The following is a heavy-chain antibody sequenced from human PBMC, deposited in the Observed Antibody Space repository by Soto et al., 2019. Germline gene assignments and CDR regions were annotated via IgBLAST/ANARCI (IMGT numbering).Heavy chain of an antibody. J-gene: IGHJ4*02. CDR3: AHTFGDSRSGYSFDY. CDR2: IYWDDDK. D-gene: IGHD3-10*01. CDR1: GFSLSTSGVD. Sequence: QITLKESGPTLVKPTQTLTLTCTFSGFSLSTSGVDVGWIRQPPGKALEWLALIYWDDDKRYSPSLKSRLTITKDTSKNQVVLTMTNMDPVDTATYFCAHTFGDSRSGYSFDYWCQGTLVTVSS. V-gene: IGHV2-5*02.